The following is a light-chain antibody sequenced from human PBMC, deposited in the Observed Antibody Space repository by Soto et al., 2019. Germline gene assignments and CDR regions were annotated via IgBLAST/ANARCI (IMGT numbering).Light chain of an antibody. CDR3: QQLNTYPST. V-gene: IGKV3D-20*02. CDR2: GAS. Sequence: EIALTQSPATLSLSPGERATLSCRASQSVSRNYLVWYQQKPGQAPRLLIYGASSRAAGIPDRFSGSGSGTDFTLTISSLQPEDFATYYCQQLNTYPSTFGGGTKVDIK. J-gene: IGKJ4*01. CDR1: QSVSRNY.